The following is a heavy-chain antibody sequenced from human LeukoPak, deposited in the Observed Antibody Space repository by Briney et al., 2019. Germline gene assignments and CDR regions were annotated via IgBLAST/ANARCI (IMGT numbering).Heavy chain of an antibody. CDR1: GFTFNKYA. V-gene: IGHV3-23*01. Sequence: GGSLRLSCAASGFTFNKYAVTWVRQVPGKGLEWVSTIGGGGGEFYAVSAKGRFTISRDNAKNTPYLEMTSLRAEDTALYYCAKALGVEVPAASRWFDPWGQGTLVTVSA. CDR3: AKALGVEVPAASRWFDP. CDR2: IGGGGGE. D-gene: IGHD2-2*01. J-gene: IGHJ5*02.